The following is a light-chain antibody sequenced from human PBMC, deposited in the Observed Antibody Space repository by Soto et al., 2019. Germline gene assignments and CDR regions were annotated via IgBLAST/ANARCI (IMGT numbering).Light chain of an antibody. J-gene: IGLJ1*01. Sequence: QSALTQPASVSGSPGQLITISCTGTSSDVGGYNYVSWYQQHPGKAPKLMIYDVSNRPSGVSNRFSGSKSGNTASLTISGLLAEDEADYYCSSYTSSSALLYVFGTGTKVTVL. CDR1: SSDVGGYNY. CDR2: DVS. CDR3: SSYTSSSALLYV. V-gene: IGLV2-14*01.